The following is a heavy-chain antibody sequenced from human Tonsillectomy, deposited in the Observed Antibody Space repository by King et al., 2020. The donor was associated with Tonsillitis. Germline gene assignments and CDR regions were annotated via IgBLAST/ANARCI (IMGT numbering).Heavy chain of an antibody. CDR1: GGSISSGGYS. J-gene: IGHJ5*02. CDR2: IYYSGST. V-gene: IGHV4-30-4*07. Sequence: QLQESGPGLVKPSQTLSLTCAVSGGSISSGGYSWSWIRQPPGKGLEWIGYIYYSGSTYYNPSLKSRVTISVDTSKNQFSLKLSSVTAADTAVYYCARESHDSSGYMGRGFDPWGQGTLGTVSS. D-gene: IGHD3-22*01. CDR3: ARESHDSSGYMGRGFDP.